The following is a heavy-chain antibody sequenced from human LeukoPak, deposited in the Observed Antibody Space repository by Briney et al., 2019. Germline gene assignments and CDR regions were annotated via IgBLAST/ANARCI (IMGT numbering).Heavy chain of an antibody. CDR1: GFTFSTYS. Sequence: GGSLRLSCAASGFTFSTYSMNWVRQAPGKGLEWISSITPSGSYIYYATSVKGRFTISRDNAKNSLYLQMNSLRAEDTAVYYCARDFSSGSIWGQGTMVTVSS. CDR3: ARDFSSGSI. D-gene: IGHD6-25*01. V-gene: IGHV3-21*01. CDR2: ITPSGSYI. J-gene: IGHJ3*02.